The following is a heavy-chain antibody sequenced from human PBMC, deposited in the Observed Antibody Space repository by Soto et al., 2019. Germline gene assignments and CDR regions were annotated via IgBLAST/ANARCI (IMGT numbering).Heavy chain of an antibody. V-gene: IGHV1-2*02. CDR3: ARSSALTISGVGGMDV. D-gene: IGHD3-3*01. Sequence: QIHLIQSGAEVKKPGASVRVSCKASEYSFTGYYIHWVRQATGQGLEWMGWINPNSGGANYAQKFQGRVIMTRDTSTTTAYMELSRLRSNDTAVFYCARSSALTISGVGGMDVWGQGATVTVSS. J-gene: IGHJ6*02. CDR2: INPNSGGA. CDR1: EYSFTGYY.